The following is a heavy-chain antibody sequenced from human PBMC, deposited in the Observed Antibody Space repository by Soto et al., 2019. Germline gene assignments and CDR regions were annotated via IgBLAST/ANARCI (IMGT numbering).Heavy chain of an antibody. V-gene: IGHV3-23*01. CDR2: ISGSGGGT. CDR3: AKDSTYYDFWSAYSY. Sequence: GSLRLSCAASGFIFSTFAMSWVRQAPGKGLEWVPAISGSGGGTYYADSVKGRFTISRDNSKNTLYLQMSGLRAEDTAIYYCAKDSTYYDFWSAYSYWGQGTLVTVSS. D-gene: IGHD3-3*01. J-gene: IGHJ4*02. CDR1: GFIFSTFA.